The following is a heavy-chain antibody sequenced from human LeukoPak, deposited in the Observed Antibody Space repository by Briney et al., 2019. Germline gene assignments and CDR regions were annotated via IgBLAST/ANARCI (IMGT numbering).Heavy chain of an antibody. D-gene: IGHD4-17*01. V-gene: IGHV3-33*01. CDR2: IWYDGSNK. CDR3: ARGYGDYSLDY. CDR1: GFTFSSYG. J-gene: IGHJ4*02. Sequence: GGSLRLSCAASGFTFSSYGMHWVRQAPGKGLEWVAVIWYDGSNKYCADSVKGRFTISRDNSKNTVYLQMNSLRAEDTAVYYCARGYGDYSLDYWGQGTLVTVSS.